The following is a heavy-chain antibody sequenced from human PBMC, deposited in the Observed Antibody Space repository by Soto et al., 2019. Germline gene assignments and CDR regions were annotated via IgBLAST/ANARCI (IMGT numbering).Heavy chain of an antibody. J-gene: IGHJ4*02. CDR1: GFTFSSYW. D-gene: IGHD2-8*01. CDR3: ARDGGVCTNGVCYETGFDY. V-gene: IGHV3-7*01. Sequence: GGSLRLSCAASGFTFSSYWMSWVRQAPGKGLEWVANIKQDGSEKYYVDSVKGRFTISSDNAKNSLYLQMNSLRAEDTAVYYCARDGGVCTNGVCYETGFDYWGQGTLVTVSS. CDR2: IKQDGSEK.